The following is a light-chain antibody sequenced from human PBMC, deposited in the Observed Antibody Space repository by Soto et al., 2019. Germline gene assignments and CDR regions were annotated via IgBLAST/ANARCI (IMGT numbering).Light chain of an antibody. V-gene: IGKV1-39*01. J-gene: IGKJ2*01. CDR3: QQSYSTLLDT. CDR2: AAS. CDR1: QSISSY. Sequence: DIQMTQSPSSLSASVGGRVTITCRASQSISSYLNWYQQKPGKAPKLLIYAASSLQSEVRSRFSGSGSGTDFTLTISSLQPEYFATYSCQQSYSTLLDTFGHGTKREIK.